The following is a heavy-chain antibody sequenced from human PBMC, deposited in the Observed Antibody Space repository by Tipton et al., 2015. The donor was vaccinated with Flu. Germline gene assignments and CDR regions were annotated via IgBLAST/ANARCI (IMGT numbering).Heavy chain of an antibody. J-gene: IGHJ4*02. D-gene: IGHD3-10*01. Sequence: SLRLSCAASGFTFSSYAMSWVRQAPGKGLEWVSAISGSGGSTYYADSVKGRFTISRDNSKNTLYLQMNSLRAEDTAVYYCAKDPEWFGENFVYWGQGTLVTVSS. CDR2: ISGSGGST. CDR3: AKDPEWFGENFVY. V-gene: IGHV3-23*01. CDR1: GFTFSSYA.